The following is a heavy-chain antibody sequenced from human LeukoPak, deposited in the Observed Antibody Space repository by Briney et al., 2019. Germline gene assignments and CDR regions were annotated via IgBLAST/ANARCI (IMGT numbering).Heavy chain of an antibody. V-gene: IGHV3-48*03. D-gene: IGHD3-10*01. Sequence: GGSLRLSCAASGFIFSSYEMNWVRQAPGKGPEWVSYISSSGDAIYYADSVKGRFTVSRDNAKNSLYLQMNSLRDEDTAVYYCAGDPTYYYGSGTYSHYYGMDVWGQGTTVTVSS. CDR2: ISSSGDAI. CDR1: GFIFSSYE. J-gene: IGHJ6*02. CDR3: AGDPTYYYGSGTYSHYYGMDV.